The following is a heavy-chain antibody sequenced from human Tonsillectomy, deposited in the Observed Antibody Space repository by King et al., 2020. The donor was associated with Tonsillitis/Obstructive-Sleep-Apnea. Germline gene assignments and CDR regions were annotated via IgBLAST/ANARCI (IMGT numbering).Heavy chain of an antibody. J-gene: IGHJ5*02. CDR1: GGSFSGYY. CDR3: ARVGDSSGWYGWGWFDP. D-gene: IGHD6-19*01. CDR2: INHSGST. Sequence: VQLQQWGAGLLKPSETLSLICAVYGGSFSGYYWSWIRQPPGKGLEWIGEINHSGSTNYNPSLKSRVTISVDTSKNQFSLKLSSVTAADTAVYYCARVGDSSGWYGWGWFDPWGQGTLVTVSS. V-gene: IGHV4-34*01.